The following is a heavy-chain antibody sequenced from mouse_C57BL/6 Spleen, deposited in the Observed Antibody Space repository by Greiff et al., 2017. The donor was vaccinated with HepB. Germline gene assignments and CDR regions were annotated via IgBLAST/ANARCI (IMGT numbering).Heavy chain of an antibody. V-gene: IGHV1-55*01. Sequence: VQLQQPGAELVKPGASVKMSCKASGYTFTSYWITWVKQRPGQGLEWIGDIYPGSGSTNYNEKFKSKATLTVDTSSSTAYMQLSSLTSEDSAVYYCARSTTTVVAYWYFDVWGTGTTVTVSS. D-gene: IGHD1-1*01. J-gene: IGHJ1*03. CDR1: GYTFTSYW. CDR2: IYPGSGST. CDR3: ARSTTTVVAYWYFDV.